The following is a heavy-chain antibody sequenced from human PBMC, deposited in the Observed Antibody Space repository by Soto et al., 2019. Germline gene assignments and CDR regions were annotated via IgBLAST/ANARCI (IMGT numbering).Heavy chain of an antibody. CDR3: ARVVAAAGRLYYIDY. D-gene: IGHD6-13*01. V-gene: IGHV4-34*12. CDR2: IIHSGNT. Sequence: PSETVSLTCAVYSGSFSGCYWSWLRQPPGKGLEWLGEIIHSGNTNYNPSLKSRLTMSVDTSKNQFSLKLSSVTAANTAVYYCARVVAAAGRLYYIDYWGQGALVTVS. J-gene: IGHJ4*02. CDR1: SGSFSGCY.